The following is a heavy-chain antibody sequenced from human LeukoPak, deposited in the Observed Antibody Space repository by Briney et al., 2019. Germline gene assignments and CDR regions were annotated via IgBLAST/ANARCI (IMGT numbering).Heavy chain of an antibody. D-gene: IGHD1-26*01. V-gene: IGHV3-15*01. CDR3: ATEFYGSYNY. CDR1: GFTFTNAW. Sequence: TGGSLRLSCAASGFTFTNAWMSWVRQTPGKGLEWVGHIKSNTDGGTTDYAAPVKGRFTIPRDDSKNTLYLEMNSLKIEDTALYYCATEFYGSYNYWGQGTLVTVSS. J-gene: IGHJ4*02. CDR2: IKSNTDGGTT.